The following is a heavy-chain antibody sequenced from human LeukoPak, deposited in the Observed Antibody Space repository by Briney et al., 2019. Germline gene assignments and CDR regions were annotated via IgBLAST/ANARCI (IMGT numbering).Heavy chain of an antibody. D-gene: IGHD3-3*01. CDR1: GGSISSYY. CDR3: ARAKYYDFWSGYYNDAFDI. J-gene: IGHJ3*02. CDR2: IYYSGST. V-gene: IGHV4-59*08. Sequence: PSETLSLTCTVSGGSISSYYWSWIRQPPGKGLEWIGYIYYSGSTYYNPSLKSRVTISVDTSKNQFSLKLSSVTAADTAVYYCARAKYYDFWSGYYNDAFDIWGQGTMVTVSS.